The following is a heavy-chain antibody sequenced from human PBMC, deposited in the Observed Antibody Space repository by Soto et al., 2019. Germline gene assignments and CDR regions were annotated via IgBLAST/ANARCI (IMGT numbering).Heavy chain of an antibody. D-gene: IGHD3-10*01. CDR3: ARKVSLGAFDI. Sequence: SETLSLTCTVSGGSISSSSYYWGWIRQPPGKGLEWIGSIYYSGSTYYNPSLKSRVTISVDTSKNQFSLKLSSVTAADTAVYYCARKVSLGAFDIWDQGTMVTVSS. CDR1: GGSISSSSYY. V-gene: IGHV4-39*01. CDR2: IYYSGST. J-gene: IGHJ3*02.